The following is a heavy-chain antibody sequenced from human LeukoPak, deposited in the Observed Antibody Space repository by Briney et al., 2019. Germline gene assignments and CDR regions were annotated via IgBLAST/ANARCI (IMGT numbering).Heavy chain of an antibody. D-gene: IGHD3-10*01. V-gene: IGHV4-59*01. CDR3: ARFSGMVRGEDR. CDR1: GGSISSYY. Sequence: SETLSLTCTVSGGSISSYYWSWIRQPPGKGLEWIGYIYYSGSTNYNPSLKSRVTISVDTSKNQFSLKLSSVTAADTAVYYCARFSGMVRGEDRWGQGTMVTVSS. CDR2: IYYSGST. J-gene: IGHJ3*01.